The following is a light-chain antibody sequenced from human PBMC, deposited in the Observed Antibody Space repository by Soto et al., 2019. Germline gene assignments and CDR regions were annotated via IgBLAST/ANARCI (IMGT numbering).Light chain of an antibody. V-gene: IGLV2-11*01. CDR3: CSDAGVFTWV. J-gene: IGLJ3*02. CDR1: RSDVGGYRF. Sequence: QSALTQPRSVSGSPGQSVTISCTGARSDVGGYRFVSWYQQHPDKAPKLMIYDVDKRPSGVPDRFSGSKSGNTASLTISGLQAEDEADYFCCSDAGVFTWVFGGGTQLTVL. CDR2: DVD.